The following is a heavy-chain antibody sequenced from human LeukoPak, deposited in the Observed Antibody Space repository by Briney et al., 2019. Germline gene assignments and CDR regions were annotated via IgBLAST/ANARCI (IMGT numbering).Heavy chain of an antibody. J-gene: IGHJ6*03. CDR2: MNSNSGNT. CDR3: ARALRWPTESYYYMDV. D-gene: IGHD2-15*01. V-gene: IGHV1-8*01. CDR1: GYTFNSYD. Sequence: ASVKVSCKASGYTFNSYDINWVRQDTGQGLEWMGCMNSNSGNTDYAQKLQGRVTITKNNSITTLYMEVSGLTSEDTAVYYCARALRWPTESYYYMDVWGKGTPVTVSS.